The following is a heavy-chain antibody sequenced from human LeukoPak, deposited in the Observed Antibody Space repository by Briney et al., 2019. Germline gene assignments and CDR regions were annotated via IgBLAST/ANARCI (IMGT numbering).Heavy chain of an antibody. V-gene: IGHV3-7*03. D-gene: IGHD2/OR15-2a*01. CDR1: GLNFRSSW. J-gene: IGHJ4*02. CDR3: ARAFYSYFDY. CDR2: INQDGSEK. Sequence: GRSLRLSCAASGLNFRSSWMSWIRQAPGKGLERVANINQDGSEKYYVDSVKGRFTISRDNAKNSLYLQMNSLRVEDTAVYYCARAFYSYFDYWDQGTLVVVST.